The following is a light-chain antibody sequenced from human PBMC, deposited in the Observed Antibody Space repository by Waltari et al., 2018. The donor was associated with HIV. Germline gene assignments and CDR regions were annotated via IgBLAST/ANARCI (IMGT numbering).Light chain of an antibody. V-gene: IGLV3-27*01. CDR3: YSEPGNGLV. Sequence: SVELTQPSSVSVSPGQTVTISCSGDVLAEKFGRWFQQKPGHAPILLIYRDTERPLGIPERFSGSKLGTTFTLTITEAQTDDEAAYYCYSEPGNGLVFGGGTHLTVL. J-gene: IGLJ3*02. CDR2: RDT. CDR1: VLAEKF.